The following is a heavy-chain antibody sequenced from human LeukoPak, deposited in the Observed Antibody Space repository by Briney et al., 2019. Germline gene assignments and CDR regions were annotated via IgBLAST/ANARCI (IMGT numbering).Heavy chain of an antibody. CDR3: ARGTFITAFATPGDY. J-gene: IGHJ4*02. CDR1: GFTVSRNY. Sequence: GGSLRLSCAASGFTVSRNYMTWVRQAPGKGLEWVSVIYSDGDTYYVDSVKGRFTISRDNSKNTLYLQMNSLRAEDTAVYYCARGTFITAFATPGDYWGQGTLVTVSS. D-gene: IGHD6-13*01. CDR2: IYSDGDT. V-gene: IGHV3-66*01.